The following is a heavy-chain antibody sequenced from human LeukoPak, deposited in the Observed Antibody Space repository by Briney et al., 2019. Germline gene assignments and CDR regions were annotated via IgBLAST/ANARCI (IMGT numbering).Heavy chain of an antibody. V-gene: IGHV3-21*05. J-gene: IGHJ4*02. D-gene: IGHD6-13*01. CDR3: ARVYSSSWYLHFDY. CDR2: ISSSSSYI. Sequence: GGSLRLSCAGSGFTFSSYSMNWVRPAPGNGLEWVSHISSSSSYIYYANSVKGRFTISRDNAKNSLYLQMNSLRAEDTAVYYCARVYSSSWYLHFDYWGQGTLVTVSS. CDR1: GFTFSSYS.